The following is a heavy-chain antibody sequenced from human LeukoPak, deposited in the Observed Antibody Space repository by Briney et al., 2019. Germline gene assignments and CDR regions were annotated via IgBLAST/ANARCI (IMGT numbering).Heavy chain of an antibody. J-gene: IGHJ4*02. Sequence: SETLSLTCTVSGGSISSHYWSWIRQPPGKGLEWIGYIYYSGSTNYNPSLKSRVTISVDTSKNQFSLKLSSVTAADTAVYYCARGYSPLDYYDSSGYPFFDYWGQGTLVTVSS. D-gene: IGHD3-22*01. CDR2: IYYSGST. CDR1: GGSISSHY. CDR3: ARGYSPLDYYDSSGYPFFDY. V-gene: IGHV4-59*11.